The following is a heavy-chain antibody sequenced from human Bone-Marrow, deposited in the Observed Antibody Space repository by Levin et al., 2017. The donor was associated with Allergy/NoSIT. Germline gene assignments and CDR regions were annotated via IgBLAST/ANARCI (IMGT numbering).Heavy chain of an antibody. CDR3: ARDLITLVRGVRTKVYAMDA. CDR1: GGSIGSHY. Sequence: PSQTLSLTCTVSGGSIGSHYWSWIRQTPGKGLEWIGDIYYSGSSNQNPSLKSRVTISVDTSKNQISLKMNSVTAADTAVYFCARDLITLVRGVRTKVYAMDAWGQGTTVTVSS. V-gene: IGHV4-59*11. J-gene: IGHJ6*02. D-gene: IGHD3-10*01. CDR2: IYYSGSS.